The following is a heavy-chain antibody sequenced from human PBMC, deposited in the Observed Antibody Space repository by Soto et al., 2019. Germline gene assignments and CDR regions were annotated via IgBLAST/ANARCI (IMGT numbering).Heavy chain of an antibody. CDR2: IRGSGGST. Sequence: GGSLRLSCAASGFTFSSYAMSWVRQAPGKGLEWVSAIRGSGGSTYYADSVKGRFTISRVNSKNTLYLQMNSLRAGDTAVYYCAKGNNWNYYFDYWCQGSLVTVSS. CDR3: AKGNNWNYYFDY. J-gene: IGHJ4*02. D-gene: IGHD1-7*01. CDR1: GFTFSSYA. V-gene: IGHV3-23*01.